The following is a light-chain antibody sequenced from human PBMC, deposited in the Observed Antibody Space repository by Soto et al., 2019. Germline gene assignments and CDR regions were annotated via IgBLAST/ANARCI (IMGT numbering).Light chain of an antibody. CDR3: QHYNDWPT. Sequence: DIQMTQSPSSLSASVGDRVTITCQASQDISSYLNWYQQKPGKPPKVLIYGASNLQSGVPPRFSGSGSGTEFTLTISSLQSEDFALYFCQHYNDWPTFGQGTKVDIK. V-gene: IGKV1-39*01. CDR2: GAS. CDR1: QDISSY. J-gene: IGKJ1*01.